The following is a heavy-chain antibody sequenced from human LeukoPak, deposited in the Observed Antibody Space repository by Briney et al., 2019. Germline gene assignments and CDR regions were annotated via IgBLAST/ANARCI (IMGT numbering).Heavy chain of an antibody. V-gene: IGHV1-46*01. CDR2: INPSGGST. D-gene: IGHD5-18*01. CDR1: GYTFTSYY. J-gene: IGHJ5*02. CDR3: ARDLLSAALAYWFDP. Sequence: ASVKVSCKASGYTFTSYYMHWVRQAPGQGLEWMGIINPSGGSTSYAQKFQGRVTMTRDTSTSTVYMELSSLRSEDTAVYYCARDLLSAALAYWFDPWGQGTLVTVSS.